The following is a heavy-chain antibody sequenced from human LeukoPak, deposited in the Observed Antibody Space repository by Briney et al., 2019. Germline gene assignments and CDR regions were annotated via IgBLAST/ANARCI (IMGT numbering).Heavy chain of an antibody. CDR2: IIPILGIA. CDR3: ARDHYYGSGSENYHYYYGMDV. CDR1: GGTFSSYA. V-gene: IGHV1-69*04. Sequence: SVKVSCKASGGTFSSYAISWVRQAPGQGLEWMGRIIPILGIANYAQKFQGRVTITADKSTSTAYMELSSLRSEDTAVYYCARDHYYGSGSENYHYYYGMDVWGQGTTVTVSS. D-gene: IGHD3-10*01. J-gene: IGHJ6*02.